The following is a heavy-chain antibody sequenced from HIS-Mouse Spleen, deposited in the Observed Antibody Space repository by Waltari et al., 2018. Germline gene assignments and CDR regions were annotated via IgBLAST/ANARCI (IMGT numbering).Heavy chain of an antibody. CDR2: IYYSAST. D-gene: IGHD6-13*01. Sequence: QLQLQESGPGLVKPSETLSLTCTVSGGSISSSSYYWGWIRQPPGKGLVWIGSIYYSASTYYNPSLKSRVTISVDTSKNQFSLKLSSVTAADTAVYYCAREIPYSSSWYDWYFDLWCRGTLVTVSS. CDR1: GGSISSSSYY. V-gene: IGHV4-39*07. J-gene: IGHJ2*01. CDR3: AREIPYSSSWYDWYFDL.